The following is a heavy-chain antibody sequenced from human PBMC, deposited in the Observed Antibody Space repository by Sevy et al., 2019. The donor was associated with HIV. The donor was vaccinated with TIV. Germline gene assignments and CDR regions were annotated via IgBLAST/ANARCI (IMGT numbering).Heavy chain of an antibody. J-gene: IGHJ4*02. Sequence: GGSLRLSCAASGFIVSNYAMTWVRQAPGKGLEWVSSINSPGTTYYADSVKGRFTISRDNSKNTLYLQMNSLRVDDTAVYSCVKGEGVGSVPYFDYWGQGTLVTVSS. CDR3: VKGEGVGSVPYFDY. D-gene: IGHD1-26*01. CDR2: INSPGTT. CDR1: GFIVSNYA. V-gene: IGHV3-23*01.